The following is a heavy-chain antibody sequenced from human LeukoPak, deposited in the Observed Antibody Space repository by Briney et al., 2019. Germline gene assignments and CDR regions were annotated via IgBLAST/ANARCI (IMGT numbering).Heavy chain of an antibody. CDR3: AKGAGTGTKHFDY. J-gene: IGHJ4*02. D-gene: IGHD1-1*01. V-gene: IGHV3-23*01. CDR1: GFTFSSYA. CDR2: FSGSGSST. Sequence: GGSLRLSCAASGFTFSSYAMTWVRQAPGKGLEWVSTFSGSGSSTYYADSVKGRFTISRDNSKKTLYLQMNSLRAEDTAVYYCAKGAGTGTKHFDYWGQGTLVTVSS.